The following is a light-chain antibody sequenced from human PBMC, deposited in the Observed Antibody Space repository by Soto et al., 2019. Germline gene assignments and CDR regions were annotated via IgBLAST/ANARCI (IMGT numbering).Light chain of an antibody. CDR3: QQYNSFPT. CDR1: QSISSW. J-gene: IGKJ1*01. CDR2: KET. Sequence: DIQMTQSPSTLSASVGDRVTITCRASQSISSWLAWYQQKPGKAPKLLIYKETSLESGVPSRFSGSGSGTELTLTISSLQPDDFATYYCQQYNSFPTFGQGTKVAIK. V-gene: IGKV1-5*03.